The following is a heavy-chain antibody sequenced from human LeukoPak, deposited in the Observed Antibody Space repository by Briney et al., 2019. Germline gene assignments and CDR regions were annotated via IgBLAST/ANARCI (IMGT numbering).Heavy chain of an antibody. V-gene: IGHV3-15*07. Sequence: PGGSLRLSCAASYFTFTNAWMNWVRQAPGKGLEWVGRIRRNSDGGTIDYAAPVKGRFALSRDDSKNTLYLHMSSLQTEDTAVYYCATDFYDTTWGQGTLVTVSS. CDR2: IRRNSDGGTI. CDR1: YFTFTNAW. D-gene: IGHD3-22*01. CDR3: ATDFYDTT. J-gene: IGHJ5*02.